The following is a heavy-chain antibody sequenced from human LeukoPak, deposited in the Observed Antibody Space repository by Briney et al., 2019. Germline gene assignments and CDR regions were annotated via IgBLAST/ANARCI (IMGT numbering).Heavy chain of an antibody. CDR3: ARDPLRGWGDYSDY. J-gene: IGHJ4*02. V-gene: IGHV3-30*03. Sequence: GGSLRLSCTASGFTFSNYPMHWVRQAPGKGLEWVAVISYNGDTSQYANSVKGRFTISRDSSRNTLYLQMDSLRYEDTALYYCARDPLRGWGDYSDYWGQGTLVTVSS. CDR2: ISYNGDTS. CDR1: GFTFSNYP. D-gene: IGHD3-10*01.